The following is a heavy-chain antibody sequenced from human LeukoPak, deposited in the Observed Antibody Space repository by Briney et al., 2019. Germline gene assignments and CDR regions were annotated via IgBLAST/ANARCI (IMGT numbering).Heavy chain of an antibody. CDR2: INPNSGGT. J-gene: IGHJ4*02. V-gene: IGHV1-2*02. CDR1: GYTFTGYY. CDR3: WVRGVIRDYYFDY. Sequence: ASVKVSCKASGYTFTGYYMHWVRQAPGQGLEWMRWINPNSGGTNYAQKFQGRVTMTRDTSISTAYMELSRLRSDDTAVYYCWVRGVIRDYYFDYWGQGTLVTVSS. D-gene: IGHD3-10*01.